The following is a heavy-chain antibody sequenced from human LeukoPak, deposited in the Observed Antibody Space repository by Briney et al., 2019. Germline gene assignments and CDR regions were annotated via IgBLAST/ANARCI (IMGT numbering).Heavy chain of an antibody. V-gene: IGHV4-39*07. J-gene: IGHJ4*02. CDR3: ARDLRGSGDY. Sequence: PSETLSLTYTVSGGSISSSSYYWGWIRQPQGKGLEWIGSIYYSGSTYYNPSLKSRVTISVDTSKNQFSLKLSTVTAADTAVYYCARDLRGSGDYWGQGTLVTVSS. CDR2: IYYSGST. D-gene: IGHD6-19*01. CDR1: GGSISSSSYY.